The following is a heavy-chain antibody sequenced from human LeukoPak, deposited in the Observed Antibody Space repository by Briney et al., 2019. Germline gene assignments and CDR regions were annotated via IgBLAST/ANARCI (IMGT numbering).Heavy chain of an antibody. Sequence: GGSLRLSCAASGFTFDDYGMSWVRQVPGKGLEWVSGINWNGDSTGYADSVKGRFTISRDNSKNTLYLQMNSLRAEDTAVYYCAKDEGSGWFFYFDYWGQGTLVTVSS. CDR1: GFTFDDYG. CDR3: AKDEGSGWFFYFDY. CDR2: INWNGDST. D-gene: IGHD6-19*01. V-gene: IGHV3-20*04. J-gene: IGHJ4*02.